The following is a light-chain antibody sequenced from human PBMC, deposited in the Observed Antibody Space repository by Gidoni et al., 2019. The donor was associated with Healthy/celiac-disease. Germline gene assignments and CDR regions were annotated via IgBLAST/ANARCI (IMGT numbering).Light chain of an antibody. Sequence: SLSASVGDRVTITCRASQCISNYLAWYQQKPGKVPKLLIYAASTLQSGVPSRFSGSGSGTDFTLTISSLQPEDVATYYCQKYNSAPLTFGGGTKVEIK. CDR2: AAS. J-gene: IGKJ4*01. CDR3: QKYNSAPLT. CDR1: QCISNY. V-gene: IGKV1-27*01.